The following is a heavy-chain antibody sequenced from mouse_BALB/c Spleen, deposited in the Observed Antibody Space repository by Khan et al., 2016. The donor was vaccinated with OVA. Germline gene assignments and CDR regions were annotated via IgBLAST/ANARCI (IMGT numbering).Heavy chain of an antibody. V-gene: IGHV3-2*02. D-gene: IGHD1-1*01. CDR3: ARIYGGDFDY. J-gene: IGHJ2*01. Sequence: EVKLEESGPGLVKPSQSLSLTCTVTGYSITSDYAWNWIRQFPGNKLEWMGYISYSGNTKYNPSLKSRISITRDTSKNQFFLQLNYVTTEDTATYYCARIYGGDFDYWGQGTTLTVSS. CDR2: ISYSGNT. CDR1: GYSITSDYA.